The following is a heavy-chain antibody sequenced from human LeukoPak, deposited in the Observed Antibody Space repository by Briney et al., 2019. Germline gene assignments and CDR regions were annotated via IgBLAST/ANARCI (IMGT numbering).Heavy chain of an antibody. D-gene: IGHD3-3*01. V-gene: IGHV3-7*04. CDR3: ARGYYDFWSGYWSGEYYYYMDV. J-gene: IGHJ6*03. CDR1: GFTFSSYW. Sequence: GALRLSCAASGFTFSSYWMSWVRQAPGKGLEWVANIKQDGSNKYYADSVKGRFTISRDNSKNTLYLQMNSLRAEDTAVYYCARGYYDFWSGYWSGEYYYYMDVWGKGTTVTVSS. CDR2: IKQDGSNK.